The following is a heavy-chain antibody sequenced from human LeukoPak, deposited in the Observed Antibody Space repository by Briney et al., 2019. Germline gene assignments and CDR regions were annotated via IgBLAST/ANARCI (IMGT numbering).Heavy chain of an antibody. Sequence: GGSLRLSCAAAGFTFSSYWMSWVRQAPGKGLEWVANIKQDGSEKYYVDSVKGRFTISRDNAKNSLYLQMNSLRAEDTAVYYCARDDCSSISCYHNWFDPWGQGTLVTVSS. CDR3: ARDDCSSISCYHNWFDP. CDR2: IKQDGSEK. V-gene: IGHV3-7*01. D-gene: IGHD2-2*01. J-gene: IGHJ5*02. CDR1: GFTFSSYW.